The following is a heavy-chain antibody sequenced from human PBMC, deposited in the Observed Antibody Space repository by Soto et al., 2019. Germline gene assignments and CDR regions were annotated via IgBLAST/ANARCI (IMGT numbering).Heavy chain of an antibody. D-gene: IGHD3-16*01. CDR2: LYQGLSI. V-gene: IGHV4-34*01. CDR1: SWSFSGYY. Sequence: TSETLSPTCAVYSWSFSGYYWSWIRQPPGKGLEWIGELYQGLSIIYNPSLESRVTISGDSSKNQFSLKLRSVTAADTAVYYCARHGGYYFDYWGQGTLVTVS. J-gene: IGHJ4*02. CDR3: ARHGGYYFDY.